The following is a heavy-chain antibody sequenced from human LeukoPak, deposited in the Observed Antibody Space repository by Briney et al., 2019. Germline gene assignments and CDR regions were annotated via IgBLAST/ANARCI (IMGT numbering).Heavy chain of an antibody. Sequence: PGGSLRLSCAASGFTFYTYGMHWVRQAPGKGLEWVAVMSHDGTNTFYGGSVKGRFTVSRDNSKNTLYLQMNSLRAEDTAVYYCAKDRVFADYTGPVDFWGQGTLVTVSS. CDR3: AKDRVFADYTGPVDF. J-gene: IGHJ4*02. V-gene: IGHV3-30*18. D-gene: IGHD4-11*01. CDR1: GFTFYTYG. CDR2: MSHDGTNT.